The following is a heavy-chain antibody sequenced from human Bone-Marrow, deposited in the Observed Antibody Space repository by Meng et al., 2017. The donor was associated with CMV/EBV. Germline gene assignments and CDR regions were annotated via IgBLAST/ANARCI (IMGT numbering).Heavy chain of an antibody. Sequence: GESLKIYCAASGFTFCCYAMHWVRQAPGKGLEWVAVIPYDGSNKYYADSVKGRFTISRDNSKTTLYLQMNSLRAEDTAVYYCARDAIITIFGVVISSDYYYGMDVWGQGTTVTVSS. D-gene: IGHD3-3*01. CDR2: IPYDGSNK. CDR1: GFTFCCYA. J-gene: IGHJ6*02. CDR3: ARDAIITIFGVVISSDYYYGMDV. V-gene: IGHV3-30*04.